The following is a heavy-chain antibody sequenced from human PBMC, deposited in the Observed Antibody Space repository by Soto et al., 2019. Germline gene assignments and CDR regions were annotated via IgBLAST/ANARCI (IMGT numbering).Heavy chain of an antibody. CDR2: IWYDGSNK. Sequence: GGSLRLSCAASGFTFSSYGMHWVRQAPGKGLEWVAVIWYDGSNKYYVDSVKGRFTISRDNAKNSLYLQMNSLRAEDTAVYYCARDNWNKRLVDYWGQGTLVTVPQ. CDR3: ARDNWNKRLVDY. J-gene: IGHJ4*02. CDR1: GFTFSSYG. D-gene: IGHD1-20*01. V-gene: IGHV3-33*01.